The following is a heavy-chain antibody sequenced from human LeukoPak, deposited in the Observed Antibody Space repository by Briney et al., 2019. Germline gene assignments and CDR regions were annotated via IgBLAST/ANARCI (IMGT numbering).Heavy chain of an antibody. CDR3: ARVRRYCSSTSCNGGSGSYYNLAY. CDR2: ISAYNGNT. D-gene: IGHD2-2*01. Sequence: ASVKVSCKASGYTFTSFGISWVRQAPGQGLEWMGWISAYNGNTNYAQKLQGRVTMTTDTSTSTAYMELRSLRSDDTAVYYCARVRRYCSSTSCNGGSGSYYNLAYWGQGTLVTVSS. J-gene: IGHJ4*02. CDR1: GYTFTSFG. V-gene: IGHV1-18*01.